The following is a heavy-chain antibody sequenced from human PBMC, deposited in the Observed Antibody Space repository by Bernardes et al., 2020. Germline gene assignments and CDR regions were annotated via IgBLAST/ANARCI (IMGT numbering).Heavy chain of an antibody. V-gene: IGHV4-39*01. CDR1: GGSISRSSYF. CDR3: TRLLYDSRGYYYFDY. Sequence: DTLSHTCTVSGGSISRSSYFWGWIRQPPGKGLEWIASIYYSGRTYNNPSFQSRVTMSVDTSKNQFSLKLRSVTAADTAVYYCTRLLYDSRGYYYFDYWGQGTLVTVSS. CDR2: IYYSGRT. D-gene: IGHD3-22*01. J-gene: IGHJ4*02.